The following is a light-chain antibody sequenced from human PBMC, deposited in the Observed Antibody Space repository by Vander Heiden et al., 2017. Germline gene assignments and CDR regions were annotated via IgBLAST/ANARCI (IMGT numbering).Light chain of an antibody. V-gene: IGLV2-14*01. Sequence: QSASTQPASVSGSPGQPLTLSCTGTSSDVGRYNYVSWYHQYPSKAPKLSIDEVSTRPSEVSNRFSGSKSNSTASLTIDGLQAEDEDDYYCSSYTSSNTCVFGTGTKVTVL. CDR1: SSDVGRYNY. CDR2: EVS. CDR3: SSYTSSNTCV. J-gene: IGLJ1*01.